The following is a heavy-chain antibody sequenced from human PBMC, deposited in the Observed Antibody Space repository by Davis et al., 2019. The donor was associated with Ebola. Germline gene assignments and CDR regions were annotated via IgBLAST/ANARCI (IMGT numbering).Heavy chain of an antibody. CDR2: ISVYNGNT. CDR3: ARDRGGSYYGYFDY. D-gene: IGHD1-26*01. V-gene: IGHV1-18*01. Sequence: AASVKVSCKASGYTFTNYGLSWVRQAPGQGLEWMGWISVYNGNTKYAQKLQGRVTMTTDTSTSTAYMELRSLRSDDTAVYYCARDRGGSYYGYFDYWGQGTLVTVSS. J-gene: IGHJ4*02. CDR1: GYTFTNYG.